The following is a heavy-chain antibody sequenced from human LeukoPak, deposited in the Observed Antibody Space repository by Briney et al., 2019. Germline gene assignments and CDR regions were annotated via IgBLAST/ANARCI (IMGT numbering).Heavy chain of an antibody. Sequence: GGSLRLSCAASGFTFSSYDMHWVRQATGKGLEWVSAIGTAGDTYYPGSVKGRFTISRENAKNSLYLQMNSLRAGDTAVYYCARAYDSSGRFDYWGQGTLVTVSS. CDR3: ARAYDSSGRFDY. D-gene: IGHD3-22*01. CDR2: IGTAGDT. V-gene: IGHV3-13*01. J-gene: IGHJ4*02. CDR1: GFTFSSYD.